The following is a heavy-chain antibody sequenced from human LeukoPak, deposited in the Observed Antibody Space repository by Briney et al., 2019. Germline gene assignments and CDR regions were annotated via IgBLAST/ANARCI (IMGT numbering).Heavy chain of an antibody. V-gene: IGHV3-21*01. CDR2: ISSNSRYI. Sequence: PGGSLRLSCAASGFTFSTYGMNWVRQAPGKGLEWVSSISSNSRYIYYGDSVKGRFTIPRDNAKNSLHLQMNSLRAEDTAVYYCARDSGLLVAVAGCDHFEHWGRGTLVTVSS. CDR1: GFTFSTYG. D-gene: IGHD6-19*01. J-gene: IGHJ4*01. CDR3: ARDSGLLVAVAGCDHFEH.